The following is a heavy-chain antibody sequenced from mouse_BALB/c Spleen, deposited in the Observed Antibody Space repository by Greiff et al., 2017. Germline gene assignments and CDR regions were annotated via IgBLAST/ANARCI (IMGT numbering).Heavy chain of an antibody. D-gene: IGHD2-4*01. J-gene: IGHJ4*01. CDR2: ISSGGGST. CDR1: GFAFSSYD. CDR3: ARHGLRHYAMDY. V-gene: IGHV5-12-1*01. Sequence: DVKLVESGGGLVKPGGSLKLSCAASGFAFSSYDMSWVRQTPEKRLEWVAYISSGGGSTYYPDTVKGRFTISRDNAKNTLYLQMCSLKSEDTAMYYCARHGLRHYAMDYWGQGTSVTVSS.